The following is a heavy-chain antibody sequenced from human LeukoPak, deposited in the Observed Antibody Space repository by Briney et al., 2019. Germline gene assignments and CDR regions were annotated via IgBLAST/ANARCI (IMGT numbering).Heavy chain of an antibody. CDR1: GGSFSGYY. CDR3: AGCSTSCF. Sequence: SETLSLTCAVYGGSFSGYYWSWIRQPPGKGLEWIGEINHSGSTNYNPSLKSRVTISVDTSKNRFSLKLSSVTAADTAVDYCAGCSTSCFWGQGTLVTVSS. CDR2: INHSGST. D-gene: IGHD2-2*01. V-gene: IGHV4-34*01. J-gene: IGHJ4*02.